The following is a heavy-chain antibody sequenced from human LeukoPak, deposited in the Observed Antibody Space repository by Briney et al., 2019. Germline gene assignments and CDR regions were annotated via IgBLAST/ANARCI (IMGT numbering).Heavy chain of an antibody. Sequence: SETLSLTCTVSGGSISSSTYYWSWIRQPPGKGLEYIGFIYHSGSTNYNPSFKSRVTMSVDKSKNQCSLRLSSVTAADTAIYFCARSTQASSTSFDYWGQGTLVTVSS. D-gene: IGHD6-6*01. CDR2: IYHSGST. V-gene: IGHV4-61*05. CDR1: GGSISSSTYY. CDR3: ARSTQASSTSFDY. J-gene: IGHJ4*02.